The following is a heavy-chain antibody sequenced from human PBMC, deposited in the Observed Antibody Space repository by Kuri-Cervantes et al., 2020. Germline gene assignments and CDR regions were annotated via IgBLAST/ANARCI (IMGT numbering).Heavy chain of an antibody. CDR3: AREYSSSWGLDY. J-gene: IGHJ4*02. D-gene: IGHD6-13*01. CDR2: IKCDGSEK. CDR1: GFTFSSSW. V-gene: IGHV3-52*01. Sequence: GESLKISCAASGFTFSSSWMHWVCQAPEKGLEWVADIKCDGSEKYYADSVKGRFTIFRDNSKNTLYLQMNSLRAEDTAVYYCAREYSSSWGLDYWGQGTLVTVSS.